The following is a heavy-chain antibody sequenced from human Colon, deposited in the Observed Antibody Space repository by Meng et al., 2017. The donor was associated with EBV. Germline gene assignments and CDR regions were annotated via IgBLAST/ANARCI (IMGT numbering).Heavy chain of an antibody. CDR1: GFTLSRYW. J-gene: IGHJ4*02. Sequence: EVPRVGAGGALVPPGGSLRLLCAFSGFTLSRYWMHWVRQVPGKGLVWVSRINENGGITTYADSVRGRFTISRDNTKNTLYLEMNSLRAEDTAVYFCSRDLAGPYDDWGQGTLVTVSS. V-gene: IGHV3-74*03. CDR2: INENGGIT. CDR3: SRDLAGPYDD.